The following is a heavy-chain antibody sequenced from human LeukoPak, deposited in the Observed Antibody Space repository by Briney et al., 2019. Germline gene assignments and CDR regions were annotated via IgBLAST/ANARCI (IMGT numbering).Heavy chain of an antibody. D-gene: IGHD2-21*02. CDR2: INSDGSST. V-gene: IGHV3-74*01. Sequence: GGSLRLSCAASGFTFSSYWMHWVRQAPGKGLVWVSRINSDGSSTSYADSVKGRFTISRDNAKNTLYLQMNSLRAEDTAVYYCAAACCGGDCYLDYWGQGTLVTVSS. CDR3: AAACCGGDCYLDY. CDR1: GFTFSSYW. J-gene: IGHJ4*02.